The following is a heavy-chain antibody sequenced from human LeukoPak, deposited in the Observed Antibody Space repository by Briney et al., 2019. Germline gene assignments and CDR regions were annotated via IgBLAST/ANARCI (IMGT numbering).Heavy chain of an antibody. CDR3: AKDPSGSYLRGYFDY. Sequence: PGGSLRLSCAASGFTFSSYGMHWVRQAPGKGLEWVAVISYDGSNKYYADSVKGRFTISRDNSENTLYLQMNSLRAEDTAVYYCAKDPSGSYLRGYFDYWGQGTLVTVSS. J-gene: IGHJ4*02. CDR1: GFTFSSYG. CDR2: ISYDGSNK. D-gene: IGHD1-26*01. V-gene: IGHV3-30*18.